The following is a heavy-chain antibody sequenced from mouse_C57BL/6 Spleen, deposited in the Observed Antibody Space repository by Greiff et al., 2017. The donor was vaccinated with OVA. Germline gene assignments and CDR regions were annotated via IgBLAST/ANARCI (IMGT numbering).Heavy chain of an antibody. D-gene: IGHD1-1*01. CDR2: INPNNGGT. CDR1: GYTFTDYY. Sequence: VQLQQSGPELVKPGASVKISCKASGYTFTDYYMNWVKQSHGKSLEWIGDINPNNGGTSYNQTFKGKATFTVDNSSSTAYMELRSLTSEYSAVYYCARWDYGSVDYWGQGTTLTVSS. J-gene: IGHJ2*01. V-gene: IGHV1-26*01. CDR3: ARWDYGSVDY.